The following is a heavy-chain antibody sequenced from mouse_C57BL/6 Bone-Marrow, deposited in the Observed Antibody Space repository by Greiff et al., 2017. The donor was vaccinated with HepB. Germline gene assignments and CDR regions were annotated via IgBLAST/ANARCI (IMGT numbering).Heavy chain of an antibody. J-gene: IGHJ4*01. CDR1: GFTFSSYA. D-gene: IGHD2-3*01. Sequence: EVKLVESGGGLVKPGGSLKLSCAASGFTFSSYAMSWVRQTPEKRLESVATISDGGSYTYYPDNVKGRFTISRDNAKNNLYLQMSHLKSEDTAMYYCARDRWLPYAMDYWGQGTSVTVSS. CDR2: ISDGGSYT. CDR3: ARDRWLPYAMDY. V-gene: IGHV5-4*01.